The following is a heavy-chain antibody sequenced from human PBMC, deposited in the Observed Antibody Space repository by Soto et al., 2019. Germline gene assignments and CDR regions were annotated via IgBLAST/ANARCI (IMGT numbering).Heavy chain of an antibody. D-gene: IGHD6-6*01. V-gene: IGHV1-24*01. CDR3: ATVPFRVKQSPFGMDV. CDR2: FDPEDGET. CDR1: GYTLTELS. Sequence: ASVKVSCKVSGYTLTELSMHWVRQAPGKGLEWMGGFDPEDGETIYAQKFQGRVTMTEDTSTDTAYMELSSLRSEDTAVYYCATVPFRVKQSPFGMDVWGQGTTVTVSS. J-gene: IGHJ6*02.